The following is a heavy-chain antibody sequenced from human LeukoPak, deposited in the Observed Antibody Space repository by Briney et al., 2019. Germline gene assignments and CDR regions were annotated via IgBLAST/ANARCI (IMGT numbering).Heavy chain of an antibody. CDR3: TADRRVGGAFDI. V-gene: IGHV3-15*01. CDR2: IKSNTDVGTP. J-gene: IGHJ3*02. Sequence: GGSLRLSRAASGFTFSNAWMTWVRQAPGNGREGVGRIKSNTDVGTPDYAPPAKGRFTIPRGHSKNTLYLQMNILKTEKPPGNYCTADRRVGGAFDIWGQGTMGTVSS. CDR1: GFTFSNAW. D-gene: IGHD2-15*01.